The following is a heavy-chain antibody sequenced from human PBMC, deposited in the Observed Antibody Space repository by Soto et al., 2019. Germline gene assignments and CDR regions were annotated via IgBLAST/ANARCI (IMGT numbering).Heavy chain of an antibody. J-gene: IGHJ6*02. CDR3: ARFKADILTSSYYYGMDV. Sequence: EVQLVESGGGLVKPGGSLRLSCAASGFTFSSYSMNWVRQAPGKGLEWVSSISSSSSYIYYADSVKGRFTISRDNAKNSLYLQMNSLRAENTAVYYCARFKADILTSSYYYGMDVWGQGTTVTVSS. CDR2: ISSSSSYI. D-gene: IGHD3-9*01. CDR1: GFTFSSYS. V-gene: IGHV3-21*01.